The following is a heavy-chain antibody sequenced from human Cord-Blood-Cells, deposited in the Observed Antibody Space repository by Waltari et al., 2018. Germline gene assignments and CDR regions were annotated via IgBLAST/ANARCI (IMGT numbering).Heavy chain of an antibody. V-gene: IGHV1-2*02. CDR1: GYNFHGYA. CDR2: INHNSGGT. J-gene: IGHJ4*02. Sequence: QVQLVQSGAEVKKPGASVKVYCKASGYNFHGYAMHGVRQAPGQGLEWMGWINHNSGGTNYAQKFQGRVTMTRDTSISTAYMELSRLRSDDTAVYYCARGPSPGGSWDYWGQGTLVTVSS. D-gene: IGHD1-26*01. CDR3: ARGPSPGGSWDY.